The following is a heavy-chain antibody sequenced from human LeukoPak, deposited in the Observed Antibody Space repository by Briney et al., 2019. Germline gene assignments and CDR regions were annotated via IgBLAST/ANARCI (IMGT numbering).Heavy chain of an antibody. CDR1: GYTLTELS. CDR2: FDPEDGET. Sequence: ASVKVSCKVSGYTLTELSMHWVRQAPGKGLEWMGGFDPEDGETIYAQKFQGRVTMTEDTSTDTAYMELSSLRSEDTAVYYCATAGKVHSSSIGYFDYWGQGTLVTVSS. J-gene: IGHJ4*02. CDR3: ATAGKVHSSSIGYFDY. D-gene: IGHD6-6*01. V-gene: IGHV1-24*01.